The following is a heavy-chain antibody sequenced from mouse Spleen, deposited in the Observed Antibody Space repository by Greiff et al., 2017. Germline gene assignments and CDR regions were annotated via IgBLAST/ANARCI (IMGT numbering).Heavy chain of an antibody. Sequence: VQGVESGAELVRPGVSVKISCKGSGYTFTDYAMHWVKQSHAKSLEWIGVISTYYGDASYNQKFKGKATMTVDKSSSTAFMHLNSLTSEDSAVYYCARGRLRPFAYWGQGTLVTVSA. CDR1: GYTFTDYA. D-gene: IGHD2-4*01. V-gene: IGHV1S137*01. CDR2: ISTYYGDA. CDR3: ARGRLRPFAY. J-gene: IGHJ3*01.